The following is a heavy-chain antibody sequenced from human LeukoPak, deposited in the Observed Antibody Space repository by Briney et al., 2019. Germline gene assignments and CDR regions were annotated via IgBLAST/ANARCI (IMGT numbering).Heavy chain of an antibody. CDR3: ARTPTTRAFARFDY. V-gene: IGHV3-21*01. CDR2: ISTRGYI. CDR1: GFTFSSYN. Sequence: GGSLRLSCEASGFTFSSYNMNWVRQAPGKGLEWVSSISTRGYIYYADSVKGRFTISRDNTKNSLYLQMNSLRAEDTAVYYCARTPTTRAFARFDYWGQRTLVTVSS. J-gene: IGHJ4*02. D-gene: IGHD1-26*01.